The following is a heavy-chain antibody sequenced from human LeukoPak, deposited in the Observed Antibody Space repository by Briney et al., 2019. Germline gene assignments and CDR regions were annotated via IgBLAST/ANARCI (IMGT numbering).Heavy chain of an antibody. CDR1: GASISSYY. J-gene: IGHJ4*02. V-gene: IGHV4-4*07. Sequence: SETLSLTCTVSGASISSYYWSWIRQPAGKGLEWIGRIYTSGSTNYNPSLKSRVTISVDTSKNQFSLKLSSVTAADTAVYYCARSRYQLLYDYWGQGTLVTVSS. D-gene: IGHD2-2*02. CDR3: ARSRYQLLYDY. CDR2: IYTSGST.